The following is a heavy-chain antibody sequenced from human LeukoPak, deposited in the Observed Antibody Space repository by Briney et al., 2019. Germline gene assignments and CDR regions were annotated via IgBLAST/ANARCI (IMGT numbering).Heavy chain of an antibody. V-gene: IGHV4-39*01. D-gene: IGHD5-18*01. CDR3: ASERYMIQLWLGWFDP. CDR1: GGSFSSSSYY. Sequence: SETLSLTCTVSGGSFSSSSYYWGWLRQPPGTGLEWGGSIYYSGSTYYNPSLKSRVTISVDTSKNQFSLKLSSVTAADTAVYYCASERYMIQLWLGWFDPWGQGTLVTVSS. J-gene: IGHJ5*02. CDR2: IYYSGST.